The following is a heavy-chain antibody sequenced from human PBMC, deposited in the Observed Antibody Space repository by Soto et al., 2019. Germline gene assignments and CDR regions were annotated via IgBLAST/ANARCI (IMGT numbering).Heavy chain of an antibody. CDR2: IYYSGST. J-gene: IGHJ6*02. D-gene: IGHD3-3*01. CDR3: ARTGSNSLSGYYYYYYGMDV. CDR1: GGSISSSSYY. V-gene: IGHV4-39*01. Sequence: SETLSLTCTVSGGSISSSSYYWGWIRQPPGKGLEWIGSIYYSGSTYYNPSLKSRVTISVDTSKNQFSLKLSSVTAADTAVYYCARTGSNSLSGYYYYYYGMDVWGQGTTVTASS.